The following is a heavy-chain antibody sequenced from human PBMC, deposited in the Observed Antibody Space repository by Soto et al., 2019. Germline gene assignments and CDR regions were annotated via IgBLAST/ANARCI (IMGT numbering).Heavy chain of an antibody. CDR1: GYTFTSYG. CDR3: ARDRTMVRGASRDYGMDV. J-gene: IGHJ6*02. V-gene: IGHV1-18*01. D-gene: IGHD3-10*01. Sequence: QVQLVQSGAEVKKPGASVKVSCKASGYTFTSYGISWVRQAPGQGLEWMGWISAYNGNTNYAQKLQGRVTMTTDTSTSTAYMELRSLRTDDTAVYYCARDRTMVRGASRDYGMDVWGQGTTVTVSS. CDR2: ISAYNGNT.